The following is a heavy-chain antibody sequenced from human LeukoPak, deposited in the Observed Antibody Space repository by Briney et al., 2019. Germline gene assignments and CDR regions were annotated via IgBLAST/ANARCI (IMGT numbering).Heavy chain of an antibody. V-gene: IGHV4-34*01. D-gene: IGHD1-26*01. J-gene: IGHJ4*02. CDR1: GGSLSGYY. Sequence: PSETLSLTCAVYGGSLSGYYWSWIRQPPGKGLEWIGEINHSGSTNYNPSLKSRVTISVDTSKNQFSLKLSSVTAADTAVYYCARGGGGWNYVDYWGQGTLVTVSS. CDR2: INHSGST. CDR3: ARGGGGWNYVDY.